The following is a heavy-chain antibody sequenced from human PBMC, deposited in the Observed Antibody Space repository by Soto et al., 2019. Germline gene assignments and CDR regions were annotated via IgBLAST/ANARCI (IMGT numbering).Heavy chain of an antibody. CDR3: ARDREYSSSLERWFDP. J-gene: IGHJ5*02. Sequence: SETLSLTCTVSGGSISSGGYYWSWIRQHPGKGLEWIGYIYYSGSTYYNPSLKSRVTISVDTSKNQFSLKLSSVTAADTAVYYCARDREYSSSLERWFDPWGQGTLVTVSS. D-gene: IGHD6-13*01. V-gene: IGHV4-31*03. CDR1: GGSISSGGYY. CDR2: IYYSGST.